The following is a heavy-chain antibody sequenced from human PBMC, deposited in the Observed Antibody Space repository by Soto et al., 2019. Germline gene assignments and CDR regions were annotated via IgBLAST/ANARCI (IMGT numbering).Heavy chain of an antibody. V-gene: IGHV3-21*01. D-gene: IGHD4-17*01. CDR3: ARVTDYGDSPDLNWFDP. Sequence: PGGSLRLSCAASGFTFSSYSMNWVRQAPGKGLEWVSSISSSSSYIYYADSVKGRFTISXXXAXXSXXLXXNXXRAXDTAVYYCARVTDYGDSPDLNWFDPWGQGT. J-gene: IGHJ5*02. CDR1: GFTFSSYS. CDR2: ISSSSSYI.